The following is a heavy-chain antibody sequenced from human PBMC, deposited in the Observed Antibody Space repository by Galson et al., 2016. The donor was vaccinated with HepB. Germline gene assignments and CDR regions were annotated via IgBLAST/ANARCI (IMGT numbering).Heavy chain of an antibody. CDR1: GFTVSSNY. CDR2: IYSSSTT. V-gene: IGHV3-53*04. D-gene: IGHD2/OR15-2a*01. J-gene: IGHJ3*02. Sequence: SLRLSCAASGFTVSSNYITWVRQAPGKGLEWVSVIYSSSTTYYADSVKGRFTTSRHNSKNTLYLQMNSLRAEDTAVYYCARVSTLALYAFDIWGQGTMVTVSS. CDR3: ARVSTLALYAFDI.